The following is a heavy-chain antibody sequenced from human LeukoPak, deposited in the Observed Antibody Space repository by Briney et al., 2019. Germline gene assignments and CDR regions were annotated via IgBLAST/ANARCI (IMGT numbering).Heavy chain of an antibody. V-gene: IGHV4-61*01. J-gene: IGHJ4*02. CDR3: ARVTGYRIEDYFDY. Sequence: KASETLSLTCRVSDYYINNGYYWSWIRQPPGKGLEWIGYIYYSGSTNYNPSLKSRVTISVETSKNEFSLKLRSVTAADTAVYYCARVTGYRIEDYFDYWGQGTLVTVSS. D-gene: IGHD6-13*01. CDR1: DYYINNGYY. CDR2: IYYSGST.